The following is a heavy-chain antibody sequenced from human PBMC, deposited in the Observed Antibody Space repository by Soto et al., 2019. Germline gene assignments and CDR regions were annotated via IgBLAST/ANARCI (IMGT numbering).Heavy chain of an antibody. CDR2: ISYDGSNK. J-gene: IGHJ4*02. V-gene: IGHV3-30*18. Sequence: QVQLVESGGGVVQPGRSLRLSCAASGFTFSSYGMHWVRQAPGKGLEWVAVISYDGSNKYYADSVKGRFTISRDNSKNTLYLQMNSLRAEDTAVYYCAKDAAGYSSGWYRYFDYWGQGTLVTVSS. D-gene: IGHD6-19*01. CDR3: AKDAAGYSSGWYRYFDY. CDR1: GFTFSSYG.